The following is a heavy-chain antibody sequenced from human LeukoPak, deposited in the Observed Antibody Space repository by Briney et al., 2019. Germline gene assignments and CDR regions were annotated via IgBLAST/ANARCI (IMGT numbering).Heavy chain of an antibody. CDR1: GGSISSGDYY. J-gene: IGHJ5*02. V-gene: IGHV4-30-4*08. D-gene: IGHD1-7*01. CDR3: ARGPRWNYDWFDP. CDR2: IYYSGST. Sequence: SETLSLTCTVSGGSISSGDYYWSWIRQPPGKGLGWIGYIYYSGSTYYNPSLKSRVTISVDTSKNQFSLKLSSVTAAGTAVYYCARGPRWNYDWFDPWGQGTLVTVSS.